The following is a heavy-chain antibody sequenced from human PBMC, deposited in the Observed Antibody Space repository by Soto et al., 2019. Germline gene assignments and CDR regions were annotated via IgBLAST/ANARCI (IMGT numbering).Heavy chain of an antibody. J-gene: IGHJ4*02. CDR2: ISYDGSNK. CDR3: ARVGTMVRGVIPPDY. V-gene: IGHV3-30-3*01. D-gene: IGHD3-10*01. CDR1: GFTFSSYA. Sequence: QPGGSLRLSCAASGFTFSSYAMHWVRQAPGKGLEWVAVISYDGSNKYYADSVKGRFTISRDNSKNTLYLQMNSLRAEDTAVYYCARVGTMVRGVIPPDYWGQGTLVTVSS.